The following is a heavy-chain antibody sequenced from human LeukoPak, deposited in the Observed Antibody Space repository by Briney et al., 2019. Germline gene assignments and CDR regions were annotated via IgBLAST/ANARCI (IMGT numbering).Heavy chain of an antibody. CDR1: GYTFTSYD. CDR2: MNPNSGNT. Sequence: ASVKVSCKASGYTFTSYDINWVRQATGQGLEWMGWMNPNSGNTGYAQKLQGRVTMTTDTSTSTAYMELRSLRSDDTAVYYCAINYGSGFPNAFDIWGQGTMVTVSS. D-gene: IGHD3-10*01. J-gene: IGHJ3*02. CDR3: AINYGSGFPNAFDI. V-gene: IGHV1-8*01.